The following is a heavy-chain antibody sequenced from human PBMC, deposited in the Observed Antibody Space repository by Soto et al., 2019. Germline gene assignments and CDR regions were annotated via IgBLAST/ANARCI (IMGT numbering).Heavy chain of an antibody. D-gene: IGHD3-3*01. J-gene: IGHJ6*02. CDR2: IRSKAYGGTT. CDR1: GSTLGYYA. V-gene: IGHV3-49*03. CDR3: TRDKRVFGVVISYYGMDV. Sequence: SLRLSCTASGSTLGYYAMSWLRQDPGKGLEWVGFIRSKAYGGTTEYAASVKGRFTISRDDSKSIAYLQMNSLKTEDTAVYYCTRDKRVFGVVISYYGMDVWGQGTTVTVSS.